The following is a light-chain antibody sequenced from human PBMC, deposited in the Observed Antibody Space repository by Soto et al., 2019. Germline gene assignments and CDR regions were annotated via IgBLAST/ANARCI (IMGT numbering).Light chain of an antibody. J-gene: IGKJ1*01. Sequence: TVLPQYTEALALSSGERADHSCRASDNIHTYLAWYQQRPGQAPRLLIYGASTRATGIPARFSGSGSGTEFTLSICGLETDDFPVYCSLRFTARPLWALGEGTKV. CDR2: GAS. V-gene: IGKV3-11*01. CDR1: DNIHTY. CDR3: LRFTARPLWA.